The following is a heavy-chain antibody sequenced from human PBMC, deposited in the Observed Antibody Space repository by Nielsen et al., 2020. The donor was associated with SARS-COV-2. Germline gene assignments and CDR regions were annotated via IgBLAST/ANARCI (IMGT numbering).Heavy chain of an antibody. V-gene: IGHV3-74*01. Sequence: GGSLRLSCAASGFTFSGYWMHWVCQAPEKGPVWVSRINSDGSDASYADSVKGRFTISRDNAKNTLYLQMNGLRVEDTATYYCGRSDILTGYIDYWGQGTPVTVSS. CDR2: INSDGSDA. CDR1: GFTFSGYW. CDR3: GRSDILTGYIDY. J-gene: IGHJ4*02. D-gene: IGHD3-9*01.